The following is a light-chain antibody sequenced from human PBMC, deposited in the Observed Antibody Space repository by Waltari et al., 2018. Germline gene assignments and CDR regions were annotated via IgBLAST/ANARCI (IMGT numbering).Light chain of an antibody. CDR2: FGS. CDR3: MPALQTPPWT. J-gene: IGKJ1*01. V-gene: IGKV2-28*01. CDR1: QSRMQPNVYNY. Sequence: DIVMTQCQLSMPVTPGEPASISCRSSQSRMQPNVYNYLEWYLKKPGQSPQLLICFGSKLASGVPDRFSGSVSGTDFTLKINRVECEVVGVYYCMPALQTPPWTFGQGTRVEIK.